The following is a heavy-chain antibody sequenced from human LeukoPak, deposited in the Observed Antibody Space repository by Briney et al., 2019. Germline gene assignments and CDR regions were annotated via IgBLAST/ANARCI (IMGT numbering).Heavy chain of an antibody. CDR2: ISYDGSNK. Sequence: PGRSLRLSCAASGFTFSSYAMHWVRQAPCKGLEWVAVISYDGSNKYYAGSVKGRFTISRDNSKNTLYLQMNSLRAEDTAVYYCARDFGSLFQPYYYMDVWGKGTTVTVSS. V-gene: IGHV3-30-3*01. D-gene: IGHD2-2*01. CDR1: GFTFSSYA. CDR3: ARDFGSLFQPYYYMDV. J-gene: IGHJ6*03.